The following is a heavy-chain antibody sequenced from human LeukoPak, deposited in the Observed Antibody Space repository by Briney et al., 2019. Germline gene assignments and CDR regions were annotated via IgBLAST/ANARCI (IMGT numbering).Heavy chain of an antibody. CDR2: ISGSAGST. CDR3: AKVFSSSWYFYQFDY. CDR1: GFTFSSYA. Sequence: PGGSLRLSCAASGFTFSSYAMSWVRQAPGKGLEWVSAISGSAGSTYYADSVKGRFTISRDNSKNTLYLQMNSLRAEDTAVYYCAKVFSSSWYFYQFDYWGQGTLVTVSS. J-gene: IGHJ4*02. D-gene: IGHD6-13*01. V-gene: IGHV3-23*01.